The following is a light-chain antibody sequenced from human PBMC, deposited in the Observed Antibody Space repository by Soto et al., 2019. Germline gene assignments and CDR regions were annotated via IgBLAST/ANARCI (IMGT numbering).Light chain of an antibody. CDR2: DAS. CDR3: QQYKSYSLT. J-gene: IGKJ1*01. Sequence: DIQMTQSPSTLSASVGDRVTITCRASQSISNWLAWYQQKPGKAPNLLIYDASSLESGVPSRFSGSGSGTEFILTISSLQPDDFATYYCQQYKSYSLTFGQGTKVDIK. CDR1: QSISNW. V-gene: IGKV1-5*01.